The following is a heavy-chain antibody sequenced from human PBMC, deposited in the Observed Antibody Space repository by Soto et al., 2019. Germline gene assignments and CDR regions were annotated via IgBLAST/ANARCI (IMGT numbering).Heavy chain of an antibody. J-gene: IGHJ4*02. CDR2: ISVSNGNT. CDR1: GYPFTSYG. V-gene: IGHV1-18*01. CDR3: ARGYSNSPDF. Sequence: QVQLVQSGEEVKKPGASVKVSCKPSGYPFTSYGITWVRQAPGQGLEWMGWISVSNGNTNYAQNLQGRVSMTADTSTSTAYMELMSLRSDDTALYYCARGYSNSPDFWGQGTLVTVSS. D-gene: IGHD6-13*01.